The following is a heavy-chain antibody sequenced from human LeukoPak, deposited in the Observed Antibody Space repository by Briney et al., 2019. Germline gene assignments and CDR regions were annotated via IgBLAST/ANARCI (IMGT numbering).Heavy chain of an antibody. CDR1: GGSISSYC. J-gene: IGHJ5*02. D-gene: IGHD6-19*01. V-gene: IGHV4-4*07. Sequence: PSETLSLTCTVSGGSISSYCWSWIRQPAGKGLEWIGRIYTSGSTNYNPSLKSRVTMSVDASKNQFSLKLSSVTAADTAVYYCARDRGQQWLWWFDPWGQGTLVTVSS. CDR3: ARDRGQQWLWWFDP. CDR2: IYTSGST.